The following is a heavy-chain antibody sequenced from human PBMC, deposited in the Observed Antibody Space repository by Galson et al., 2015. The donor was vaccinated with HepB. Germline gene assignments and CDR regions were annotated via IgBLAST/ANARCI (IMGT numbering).Heavy chain of an antibody. V-gene: IGHV3-11*06. CDR2: ISSSSSYT. D-gene: IGHD3-10*01. CDR1: GFTFSDYY. CDR3: ASMVRGVIPYDYFDY. Sequence: SLRLSCAASGFTFSDYYMSWIRQAPGKGLEWVSYISSSSSYTNYADSVKGRFTISRDNAKNSLYLQMNSLRAEDTAVYYCASMVRGVIPYDYFDYWGKGTLVTVSS. J-gene: IGHJ4*02.